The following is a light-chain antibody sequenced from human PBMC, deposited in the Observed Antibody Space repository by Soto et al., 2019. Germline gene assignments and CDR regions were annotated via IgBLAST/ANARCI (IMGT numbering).Light chain of an antibody. CDR2: DAS. J-gene: IGKJ1*01. CDR3: QQYGSSPRWT. V-gene: IGKV3-20*01. CDR1: QTVRNF. Sequence: EVVLTQSPATLSLSPGESATLSCRASQTVRNFLLWIQQKPGQAPRLLIHDASNRAAGVPVRFSGSGSGTDFTLTISRLEPEDFAVYYCQQYGSSPRWTFGQGTKVDIK.